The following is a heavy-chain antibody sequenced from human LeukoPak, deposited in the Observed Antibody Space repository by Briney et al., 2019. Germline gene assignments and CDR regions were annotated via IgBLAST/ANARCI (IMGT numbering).Heavy chain of an antibody. J-gene: IGHJ4*02. V-gene: IGHV3-21*01. Sequence: GGSLRLSCAASGFTFSSCSMNWVRQAPGKGLEWVSSISSSSSYIYYADSVKGRFTISRDNAKNSLYLQMNSLRAEDTAVYYCARDYGDYAGEFDYWGQGTLVTVSS. CDR1: GFTFSSCS. CDR3: ARDYGDYAGEFDY. D-gene: IGHD4-17*01. CDR2: ISSSSSYI.